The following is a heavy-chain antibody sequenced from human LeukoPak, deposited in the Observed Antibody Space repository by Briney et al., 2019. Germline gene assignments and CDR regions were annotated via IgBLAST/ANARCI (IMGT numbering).Heavy chain of an antibody. J-gene: IGHJ4*02. V-gene: IGHV3-9*01. Sequence: GGSLRLSCAASGFTFDDYAMHWVRQAPGKGLEWVSGISWNSGSIGYADSVKGRFTISRDNAKNSLYLQMNSLRAEDTALYYCAKDLYGVTTSNFDHWGQGTLVTVSS. CDR1: GFTFDDYA. D-gene: IGHD4-17*01. CDR2: ISWNSGSI. CDR3: AKDLYGVTTSNFDH.